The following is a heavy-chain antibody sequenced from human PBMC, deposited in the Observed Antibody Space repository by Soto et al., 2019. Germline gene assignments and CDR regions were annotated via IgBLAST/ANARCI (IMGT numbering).Heavy chain of an antibody. D-gene: IGHD2-21*02. CDR3: ARDLDKSYCGGDCPSYYYYGMDV. J-gene: IGHJ6*02. CDR2: IWYDGSNK. Sequence: GGSLRLSCAASGFTFSSYGMHWVRQAPGKGLEWVAVIWYDGSNKYYADSVKGRFTISGDNSKNTLYLQMNSLRAEDTAVYYCARDLDKSYCGGDCPSYYYYGMDVWGQGTTVTVSS. CDR1: GFTFSSYG. V-gene: IGHV3-33*01.